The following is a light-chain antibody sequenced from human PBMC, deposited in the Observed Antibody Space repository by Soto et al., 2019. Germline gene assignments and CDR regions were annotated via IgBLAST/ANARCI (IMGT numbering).Light chain of an antibody. CDR2: DAS. V-gene: IGKV3-15*01. J-gene: IGKJ1*01. CDR3: QQSYSALVA. Sequence: EIVMKKSPVTLSVYTGERATLSCRASESVGSNLAWYQQKPGQPPRLLIYDASMRETGVPPRFSGSGSGTDFTLTISSLQPEDSATYYCQQSYSALVAFGQGSNVDIK. CDR1: ESVGSN.